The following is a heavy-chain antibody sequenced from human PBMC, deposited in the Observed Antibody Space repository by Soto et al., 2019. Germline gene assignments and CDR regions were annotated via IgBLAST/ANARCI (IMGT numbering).Heavy chain of an antibody. CDR2: IAPGGSYA. J-gene: IGHJ4*02. D-gene: IGHD1-20*01. Sequence: GESLKISCQASGYSFTLYWITWVRQMPGKGLEWMGRIAPGGSYANYSPSFQGHVTFSADKSINTAYLQWSSLEASDTAIYYCARRLTNPTAIIGRTEFDYWGQGTQVTVSS. CDR3: ARRLTNPTAIIGRTEFDY. CDR1: GYSFTLYW. V-gene: IGHV5-10-1*01.